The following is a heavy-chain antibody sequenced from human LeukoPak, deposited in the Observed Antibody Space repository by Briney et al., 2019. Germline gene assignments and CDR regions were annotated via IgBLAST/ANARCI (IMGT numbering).Heavy chain of an antibody. CDR1: GYTFTSYY. CDR3: ARDLYYYDSSNYHDVFDV. Sequence: GASVKVSCKASGYTFTSYYMHWVRQAPGQGLEWMGIINPSGGSTSYAQKFQGRVTMTTDTSTNTAYMELRSLRSDDTAVYYCARDLYYYDSSNYHDVFDVWGQGTMVTVSS. J-gene: IGHJ3*01. V-gene: IGHV1-46*01. CDR2: INPSGGST. D-gene: IGHD3-22*01.